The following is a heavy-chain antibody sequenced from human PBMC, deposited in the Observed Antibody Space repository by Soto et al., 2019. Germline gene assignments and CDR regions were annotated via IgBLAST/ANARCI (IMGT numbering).Heavy chain of an antibody. Sequence: VKVSCKASGCTFSSYAISWVRQAPGQGLEWMGGIIPIFGTANYAQKFQGRVTITADESTSTAYMELSSLRSEDTAVYYCARGATEPLYYYGMDVWGQGTTVTVSS. CDR3: ARGATEPLYYYGMDV. V-gene: IGHV1-69*13. CDR1: GCTFSSYA. CDR2: IIPIFGTA. J-gene: IGHJ6*02. D-gene: IGHD1-26*01.